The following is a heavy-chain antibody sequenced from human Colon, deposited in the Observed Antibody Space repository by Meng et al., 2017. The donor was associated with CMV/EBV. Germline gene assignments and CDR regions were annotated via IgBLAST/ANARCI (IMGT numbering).Heavy chain of an antibody. CDR3: ARGGGTPIRGVLPFDF. CDR2: IDHTGST. CDR1: GGSFSPYY. J-gene: IGHJ4*02. D-gene: IGHD3-10*01. Sequence: QVPLRPWGAGLLKPSETLSLTCALYGGSFSPYYWSWIRQSPGKGLEWIAEIDHTGSTSYNPSLKSRVTISIDTSNSHFSLNLTSATAADTAVYYCARGGGTPIRGVLPFDFWGQGTLVTVSS. V-gene: IGHV4-34*01.